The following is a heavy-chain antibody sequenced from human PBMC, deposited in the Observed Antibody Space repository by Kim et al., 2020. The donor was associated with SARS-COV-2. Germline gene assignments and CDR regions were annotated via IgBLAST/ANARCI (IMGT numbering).Heavy chain of an antibody. V-gene: IGHV4-39*07. CDR1: GGSISSSSYY. CDR2: IYYSGST. D-gene: IGHD6-13*01. J-gene: IGHJ5*02. CDR3: AREYAAGVRSYNWFDP. Sequence: SETLSLTCTVSGGSISSSSYYWGWIRQPPGKGLEWIGSIYYSGSTYYNPSLKSRVTISVDTSKNQFSLKLSSVTAADTAVYYCAREYAAGVRSYNWFDPWGQGTLVTVSS.